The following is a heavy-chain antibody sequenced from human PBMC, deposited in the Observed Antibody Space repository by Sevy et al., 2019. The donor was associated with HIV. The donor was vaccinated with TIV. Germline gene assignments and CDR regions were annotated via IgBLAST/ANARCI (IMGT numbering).Heavy chain of an antibody. CDR1: GFTFSSYG. Sequence: GGSLRLSCAASGFTFSSYGMHWVRQAPGKGLEWVAFIRYDGSNKYYADSVKGRFTISRDNSKNTLYLQMNSLRAEDTAVYYCAKDHDSVRGSYYDYWGQGTLVTVSS. D-gene: IGHD3-16*01. J-gene: IGHJ4*02. CDR3: AKDHDSVRGSYYDY. V-gene: IGHV3-30*02. CDR2: IRYDGSNK.